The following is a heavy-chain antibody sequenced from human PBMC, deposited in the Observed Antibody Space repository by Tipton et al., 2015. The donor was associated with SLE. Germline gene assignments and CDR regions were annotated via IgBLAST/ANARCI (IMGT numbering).Heavy chain of an antibody. V-gene: IGHV3-9*01. CDR1: GFTLDVYD. CDR2: ISWNSGSI. J-gene: IGHJ4*02. CDR3: ASPTVTFNY. Sequence: SLRLSCAASGFTLDVYDMHWVRQAPGKGLEWVSGISWNSGSIYYADSVKGRFTISRDNAKNSLYLQMNSLRAEDTAVYYCASPTVTFNYWGQGTLVTVSS. D-gene: IGHD5-12*01.